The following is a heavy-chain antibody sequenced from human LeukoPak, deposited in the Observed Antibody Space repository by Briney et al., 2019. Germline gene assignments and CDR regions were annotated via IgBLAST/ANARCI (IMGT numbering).Heavy chain of an antibody. CDR1: GGSFSGYY. D-gene: IGHD2-2*01. CDR3: ARAFSRDYFDY. CDR2: INHSGST. V-gene: IGHV4-34*01. J-gene: IGHJ4*02. Sequence: PSETLSLTCAVYGGSFSGYYRSWIRQPPGKGLEWIGEINHSGSTNYNPSLQSRVTISVDTSKNQFSLKLSSVTAADTAVYYCARAFSRDYFDYWGQGTLVTVSS.